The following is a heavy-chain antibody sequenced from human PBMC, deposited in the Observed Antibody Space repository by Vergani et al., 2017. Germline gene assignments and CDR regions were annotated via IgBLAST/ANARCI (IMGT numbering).Heavy chain of an antibody. CDR1: GGSFSGYY. D-gene: IGHD3-10*01. Sequence: QVQLQQWGAGLLKPSETLSLTCAVYGGSFSGYYWSWIRQPPGKGLEWIGEINNSGSTNYNPSRKSRVTRSVDTSKNQFSLKLSSVTAADTAVYYCARGQARRFGEIHDYWGQGTLVTVSS. CDR2: INNSGST. J-gene: IGHJ4*02. V-gene: IGHV4-34*01. CDR3: ARGQARRFGEIHDY.